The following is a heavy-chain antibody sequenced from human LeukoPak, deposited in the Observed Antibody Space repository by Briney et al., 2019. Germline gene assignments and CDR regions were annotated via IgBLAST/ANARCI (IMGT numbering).Heavy chain of an antibody. CDR3: ARGRSYYGPAGY. J-gene: IGHJ4*02. Sequence: SETLSLTCAVYGGSFSGYYWSRIRQPPGKGLEWIGEIYQSGSTNYNPSLKSRVAISVDTSKNQFSLKLSSLTAADTAVYYCARGRSYYGPAGYWGQGTLVTVSS. CDR1: GGSFSGYY. D-gene: IGHD3-10*01. V-gene: IGHV4-34*01. CDR2: IYQSGST.